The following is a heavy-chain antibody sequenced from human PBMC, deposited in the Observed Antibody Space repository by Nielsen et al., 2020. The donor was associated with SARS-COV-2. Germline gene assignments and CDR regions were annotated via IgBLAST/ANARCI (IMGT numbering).Heavy chain of an antibody. V-gene: IGHV4-34*01. CDR1: GGSFSGYY. J-gene: IGHJ6*03. Sequence: SETLSLTCAVYGGSFSGYYWSWIRQPPGKGLEWIGEINHSGSTNYNPSLKSRVTISVDTSKNQFSLKLSSVTAADTAVYYCAQVVSYYYYMDVWGKGTTVTVSS. CDR2: INHSGST. CDR3: AQVVSYYYYMDV. D-gene: IGHD3-22*01.